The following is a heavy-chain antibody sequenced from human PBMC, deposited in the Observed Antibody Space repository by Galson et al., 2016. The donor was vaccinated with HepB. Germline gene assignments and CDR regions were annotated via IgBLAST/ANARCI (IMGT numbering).Heavy chain of an antibody. CDR2: ISYDGTYQ. Sequence: SLRLSCAASGYRFSGQAMHWVRQAPGKGLEWVAVISYDGTYQLYADSVRGRFAISRANFNNTLYLQMNSLRTEDTAGYYCARELSLVPGKGGHFDLWGQGTLVTVSS. CDR3: ARELSLVPGKGGHFDL. J-gene: IGHJ5*02. CDR1: GYRFSGQA. D-gene: IGHD6-19*01. V-gene: IGHV3-30*09.